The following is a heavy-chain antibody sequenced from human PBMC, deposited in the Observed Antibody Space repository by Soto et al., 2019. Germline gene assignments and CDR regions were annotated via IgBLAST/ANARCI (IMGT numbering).Heavy chain of an antibody. J-gene: IGHJ4*02. V-gene: IGHV1-46*01. CDR2: INPSGGST. CDR1: GYTFTIYY. Sequence: ASVKVSCKASGYTFTIYYMHGVLQAPGQWLEWMGIINPSGGSTSYAQKFQGRVTMTRDTSTSTVYMELSSLRSEDTAVYYCARVWTEYFDYWGQGTLVTVSS. CDR3: ARVWTEYFDY. D-gene: IGHD2-21*01.